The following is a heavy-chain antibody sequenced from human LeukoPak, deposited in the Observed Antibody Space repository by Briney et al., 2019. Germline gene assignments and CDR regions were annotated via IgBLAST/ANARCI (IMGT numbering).Heavy chain of an antibody. CDR2: ITPFNGNT. Sequence: ASVKVSCKASGYTFTSYGITWVRQAPGQGLEWMGWITPFNGNTNYAQKVQDRVTMTTDTSTSTADMELRSLRSDDTALYYCVRLYGDYGYYFDFGGQGTLVTVSS. V-gene: IGHV1-18*01. CDR3: VRLYGDYGYYFDF. CDR1: GYTFTSYG. D-gene: IGHD4-17*01. J-gene: IGHJ4*02.